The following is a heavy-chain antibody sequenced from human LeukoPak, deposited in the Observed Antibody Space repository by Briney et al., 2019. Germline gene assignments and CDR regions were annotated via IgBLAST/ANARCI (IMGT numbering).Heavy chain of an antibody. CDR3: AMERYTYGSISFY. CDR2: ITNMGGST. D-gene: IGHD5-18*01. Sequence: GCLRLSCAASGFTSSSYAMSWVRHAPGKGLEWVSAITNMGGSTYYAGSVKGRFTIARDNSKNTLYLQMNSLRAEDTAVYYCAMERYTYGSISFYWGEGTLGTVSS. V-gene: IGHV3-23*01. CDR1: GFTSSSYA. J-gene: IGHJ4*02.